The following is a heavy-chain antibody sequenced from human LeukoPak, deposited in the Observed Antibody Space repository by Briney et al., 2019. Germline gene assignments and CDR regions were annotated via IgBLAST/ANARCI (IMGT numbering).Heavy chain of an antibody. D-gene: IGHD2-2*01. CDR2: IKQDGSEK. CDR3: SVKPASVAFDL. V-gene: IGHV3-7*01. CDR1: GFTFSDYW. J-gene: IGHJ3*01. Sequence: GSLRLSCAASGFTFSDYWMTWVRQAPGKGLEWVANIKQDGSEKYYVDSVKGRFTISRDNAKNSLYLQMNSLRAEDTAVYYCSVKPASVAFDLWGQGTMVTVSS.